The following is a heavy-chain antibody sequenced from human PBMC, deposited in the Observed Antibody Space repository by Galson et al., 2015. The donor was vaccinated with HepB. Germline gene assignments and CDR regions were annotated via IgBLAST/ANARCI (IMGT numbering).Heavy chain of an antibody. J-gene: IGHJ6*02. D-gene: IGHD1-1*01. Sequence: QSGAEVKKPGASVKVSCKASGYTFTSYGISWVRQAPGQGLEWMGWISAYNGNTNYAQKLQGRVTMTTDTSTSTAYMELRSLRSDDTAVYYCARDRPLQLERHYGMDVWGQGTTVTVSS. CDR3: ARDRPLQLERHYGMDV. CDR1: GYTFTSYG. V-gene: IGHV1-18*04. CDR2: ISAYNGNT.